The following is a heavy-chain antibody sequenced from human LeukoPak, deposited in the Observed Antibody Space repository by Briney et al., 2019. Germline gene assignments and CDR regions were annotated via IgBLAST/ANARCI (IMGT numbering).Heavy chain of an antibody. D-gene: IGHD1-26*01. Sequence: GGSLRLSCTASGFTFSSYSLNWVRQAPGKGLEWVSSVSTGSNYIYYADSVKGRFTISRDNDKNSLYLQMNSLRVEDTAVYYCARLLPLRSLTWGQGTLVTVSS. CDR3: ARLLPLRSLT. CDR1: GFTFSSYS. J-gene: IGHJ5*02. CDR2: VSTGSNYI. V-gene: IGHV3-21*01.